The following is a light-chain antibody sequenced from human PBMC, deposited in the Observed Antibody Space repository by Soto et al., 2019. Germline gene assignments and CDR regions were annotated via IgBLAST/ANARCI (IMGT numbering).Light chain of an antibody. CDR3: AAWDDSLNGVV. CDR2: SNN. V-gene: IGLV1-44*01. Sequence: QSVLTQPPSASGTPGQRVTISCSGSSSNIGSNTVNWYQQLPGTAPKLLIYSNNQRPSGVPDRFSGSKCGTSASLAISGLQYEDEADYYCAAWDDSLNGVVFGGGTKVTVL. CDR1: SSNIGSNT. J-gene: IGLJ2*01.